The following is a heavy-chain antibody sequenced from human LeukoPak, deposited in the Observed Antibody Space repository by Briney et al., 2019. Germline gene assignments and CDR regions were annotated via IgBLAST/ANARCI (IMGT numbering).Heavy chain of an antibody. Sequence: PGGSLRLSCAASGFTFISYWMHWVRQSPGKGLVWVSRVDGDGSSTSYTDSVKDRFTISRDNAKNTVYLQMSSLRAEVSAVYYCARGGRKWDDAFDIWGQGTLVSVSS. CDR1: GFTFISYW. CDR2: VDGDGSST. V-gene: IGHV3-74*01. J-gene: IGHJ3*02. D-gene: IGHD1-26*01. CDR3: ARGGRKWDDAFDI.